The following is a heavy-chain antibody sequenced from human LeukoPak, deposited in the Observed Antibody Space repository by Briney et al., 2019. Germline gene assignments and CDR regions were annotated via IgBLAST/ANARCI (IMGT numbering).Heavy chain of an antibody. D-gene: IGHD3-22*01. V-gene: IGHV4-4*07. Sequence: SETLPLTCTVSGGSISSYYWSWIRQPAGKGLEWIGRIYTSGSTNYNPSLKSRVTMSVDTSKNQFSLKLSSVTAADTAVYYCARDRYYYDSSGYYYYYYMDVWGKGTTVTISS. CDR2: IYTSGST. CDR3: ARDRYYYDSSGYYYYYYMDV. J-gene: IGHJ6*03. CDR1: GGSISSYY.